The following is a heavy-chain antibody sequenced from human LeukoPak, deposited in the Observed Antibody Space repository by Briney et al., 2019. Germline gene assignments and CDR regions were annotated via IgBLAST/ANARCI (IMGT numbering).Heavy chain of an antibody. D-gene: IGHD3-22*01. CDR3: ARAVVITMTTSWFDP. J-gene: IGHJ5*02. CDR2: IYYSGST. Sequence: PSETQSLTCTVSGGSISSSSYYWGWIRQPPGKGLEWIGSIYYSGSTYYNPSLKSRVTISVDTSKNQFSLKLSSVTAADTAVYYCARAVVITMTTSWFDPWGQGTLVAVSS. CDR1: GGSISSSSYY. V-gene: IGHV4-39*01.